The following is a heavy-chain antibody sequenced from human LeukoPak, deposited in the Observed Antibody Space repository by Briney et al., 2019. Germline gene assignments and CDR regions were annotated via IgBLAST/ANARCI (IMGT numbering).Heavy chain of an antibody. CDR1: GYTFTGYH. V-gene: IGHV1-2*02. CDR3: ARAGYCGDAGCRGGSAFDV. CDR2: INPNSGGT. D-gene: IGHD2-21*01. Sequence: GASVKVSCKASGYTFTGYHMHWVRQAPGQGLEWMGWINPNSGGTNYARKFQGRVTMTRDTSISTAYMELSRLRSDDTAVYYCARAGYCGDAGCRGGSAFDVWGQGTMVTVSS. J-gene: IGHJ3*01.